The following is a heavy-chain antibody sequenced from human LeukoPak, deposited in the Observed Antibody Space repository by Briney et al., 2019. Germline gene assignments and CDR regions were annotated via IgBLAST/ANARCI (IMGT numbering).Heavy chain of an antibody. Sequence: GGSLRLSCAASGFTCSRYDMRWDRQATGKVLEWVSAIGTAGDTYYPGSVKGRFTISRENAKNSLYLQMNSLRAGDTAVYYCARSDYVNAFDIWGQGTMVTVSS. CDR1: GFTCSRYD. CDR2: IGTAGDT. V-gene: IGHV3-13*01. J-gene: IGHJ3*02. CDR3: ARSDYVNAFDI. D-gene: IGHD4-17*01.